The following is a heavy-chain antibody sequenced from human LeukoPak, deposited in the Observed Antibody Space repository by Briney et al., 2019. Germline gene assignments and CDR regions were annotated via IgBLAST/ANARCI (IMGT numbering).Heavy chain of an antibody. V-gene: IGHV1-69*05. Sequence: GASVKVSCKASGGTFSSYAISWVRQAPGQGLELMGRIIPIFGTANYAQKFQGRVTITTDESTSTAYMELSSLRSENTAVYYCAREPSPTFSGTTSDYWGQGTLVTVSS. CDR2: IIPIFGTA. D-gene: IGHD1-1*01. CDR3: AREPSPTFSGTTSDY. J-gene: IGHJ4*02. CDR1: GGTFSSYA.